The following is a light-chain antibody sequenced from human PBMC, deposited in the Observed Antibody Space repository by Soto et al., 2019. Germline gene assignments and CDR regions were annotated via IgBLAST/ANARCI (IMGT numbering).Light chain of an antibody. CDR2: KAS. J-gene: IGKJ1*01. V-gene: IGKV1-5*03. Sequence: DIQMTESPLTLSGSVGARATTPCRASQTISSWLAWSQQKPGKAPNLLIYKASRLETGVPSRFSGSGSGTEFTLTIRSLQPDDFATYYCQQYMSYSFGQGTKVDI. CDR1: QTISSW. CDR3: QQYMSYS.